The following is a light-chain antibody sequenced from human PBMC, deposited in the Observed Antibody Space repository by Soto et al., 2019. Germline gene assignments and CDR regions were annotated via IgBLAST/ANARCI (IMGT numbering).Light chain of an antibody. CDR2: EVS. J-gene: IGLJ1*01. CDR3: SSYTSSSTPRV. CDR1: SSDVGGYNY. Sequence: QSVRTQPACVSVSPGQSITISCTGTSSDVGGYNYVSWYQQHPGKAPKLMIYEVSNRPSGVSNRFSGSKSGNTASLTISGLQAEDEADYYCSSYTSSSTPRVFGAGTKVTVL. V-gene: IGLV2-14*01.